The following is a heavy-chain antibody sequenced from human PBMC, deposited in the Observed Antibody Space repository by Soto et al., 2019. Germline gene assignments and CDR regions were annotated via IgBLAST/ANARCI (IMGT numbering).Heavy chain of an antibody. J-gene: IGHJ4*02. V-gene: IGHV3-23*01. CDR3: ARDSYEDY. D-gene: IGHD3-3*01. CDR2: ISSGGNT. Sequence: EGQMLESGGGLIQPGGSLRLSCTASGFTFSSYAMTWVRQAPGKELEWVSVISSGGNTYYADCVKGRFTISRDNSKTTTYLQMDSLSADDTAVYYCARDSYEDYWGQGTLVTVSS. CDR1: GFTFSSYA.